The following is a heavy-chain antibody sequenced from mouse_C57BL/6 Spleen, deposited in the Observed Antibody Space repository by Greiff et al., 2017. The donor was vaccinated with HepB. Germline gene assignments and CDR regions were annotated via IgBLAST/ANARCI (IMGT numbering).Heavy chain of an antibody. D-gene: IGHD2-3*01. J-gene: IGHJ3*01. CDR2: IYPGSGNT. CDR3: ERTDDGYWRAWYAY. V-gene: IGHV1-66*01. CDR1: GYSFTSYY. Sequence: QVQLQQSGPELVKPGASVKISCKASGYSFTSYYIHWVKQRPGQGLEWIGWIYPGSGNTKYNEKFKGKATLTADTTSSTANMQLSSIKSEDSAVYDCERTDDGYWRAWYAYWGQGTMVTVSA.